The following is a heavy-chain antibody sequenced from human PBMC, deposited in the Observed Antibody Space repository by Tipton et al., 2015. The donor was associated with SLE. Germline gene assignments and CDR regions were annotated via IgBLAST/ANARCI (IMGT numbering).Heavy chain of an antibody. J-gene: IGHJ4*02. CDR2: IYYSGST. CDR1: GGSLSSSSYY. Sequence: TLSLTCTVSGGSLSSSSYYWGWIRQPPGKGLEWIGDIYYSGSTYYNPSLKSRVTMSVDTSKNQFSLKLSSVTAADTAVYYCARVGCSGGSCYVDYWGQGTLVTVSS. D-gene: IGHD2-15*01. V-gene: IGHV4-39*07. CDR3: ARVGCSGGSCYVDY.